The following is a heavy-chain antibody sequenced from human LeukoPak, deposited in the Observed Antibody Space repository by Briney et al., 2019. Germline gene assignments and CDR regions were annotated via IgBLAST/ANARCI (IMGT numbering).Heavy chain of an antibody. CDR1: GGSFSGYY. V-gene: IGHV4-34*01. D-gene: IGHD3-10*01. Sequence: SETLSLTCAVYGGSFSGYYWSWIRQPPGKGLEWIGEINHSGSTNYDPSLKSRVTISVDTSKNQFSLKLSSVTAADTAVYYCARLLIRSWFDPWGQGTLVTVSS. CDR3: ARLLIRSWFDP. J-gene: IGHJ5*02. CDR2: INHSGST.